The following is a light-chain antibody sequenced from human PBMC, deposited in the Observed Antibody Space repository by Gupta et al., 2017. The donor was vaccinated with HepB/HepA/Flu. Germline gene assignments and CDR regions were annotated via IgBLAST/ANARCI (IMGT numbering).Light chain of an antibody. CDR1: SSYVATYNF. Sequence: QSALTQPRPVYGSPGQSVTISCTTTSSYVATYNFVSWYQQHPGNVPKLMIYDVTKRPAGVPDRFSGSKSGNTASLTISGREAEDEAEYYCCSDAANNTWVFGGGTKMTVL. J-gene: IGLJ3*02. V-gene: IGLV2-11*01. CDR3: CSDAANNTWV. CDR2: DVT.